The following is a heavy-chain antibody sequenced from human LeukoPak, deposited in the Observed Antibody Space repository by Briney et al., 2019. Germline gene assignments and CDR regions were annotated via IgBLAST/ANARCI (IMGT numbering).Heavy chain of an antibody. J-gene: IGHJ4*02. CDR1: GGSISSSSYY. CDR3: ARDPYYYDSSGYSH. CDR2: IYYSGST. D-gene: IGHD3-22*01. Sequence: SETLSLTCTVSGGSISSSSYYWGWIRQPPGKGLEWIGSIYYSGSTYYNPSLKSRVTISVDTSKNQFSLKLSSVTAADTAVYYCARDPYYYDSSGYSHWGQGTLVTVSS. V-gene: IGHV4-39*07.